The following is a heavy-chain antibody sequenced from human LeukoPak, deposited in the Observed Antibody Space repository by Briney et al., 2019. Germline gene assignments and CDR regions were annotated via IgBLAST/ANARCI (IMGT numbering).Heavy chain of an antibody. Sequence: SETLSLTCTVCGDSINSFYWSWIRQPAGKGLEWIGRIYTSGSTNYSPSLKSRVTMSVDTSKNQFSLKLSSVTAADTAVYYCARIGGNLLYYYYYMDVWGKGTTVTVSS. CDR2: IYTSGST. J-gene: IGHJ6*03. CDR1: GDSINSFY. CDR3: ARIGGNLLYYYYYMDV. V-gene: IGHV4-4*07. D-gene: IGHD4-23*01.